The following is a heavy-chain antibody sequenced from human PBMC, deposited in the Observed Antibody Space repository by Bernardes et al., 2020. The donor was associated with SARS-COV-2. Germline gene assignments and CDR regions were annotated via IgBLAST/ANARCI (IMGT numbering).Heavy chain of an antibody. CDR1: GGSISSYY. V-gene: IGHV4-59*08. J-gene: IGHJ6*02. CDR3: ARQDIGAIFGVVITPAGMDV. Sequence: SETLSLPCTVSGGSISSYYWSWIRQPPGKGLEWIGYIYYIGSTNYNPSLKSRVTISVDTSKNQFSLKLSSVTAADTAVYYCARQDIGAIFGVVITPAGMDVWGQGTTVTVSS. D-gene: IGHD3-3*01. CDR2: IYYIGST.